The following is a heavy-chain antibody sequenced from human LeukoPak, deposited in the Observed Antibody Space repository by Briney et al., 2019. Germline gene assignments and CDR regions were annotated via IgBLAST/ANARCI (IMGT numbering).Heavy chain of an antibody. J-gene: IGHJ6*03. Sequence: ASVKVSCKTSGYDFTGYSIYWVRQAPGQGLEWMGLINPSGGSTNYAQKFQGRVTMTRDTSTSTVYMELSSLRSEDTAVYYCARGPSITMVRGGQWYYYIDVWGKGTTVTISS. D-gene: IGHD3-10*01. CDR2: INPSGGST. V-gene: IGHV1-46*01. CDR1: GYDFTGYS. CDR3: ARGPSITMVRGGQWYYYIDV.